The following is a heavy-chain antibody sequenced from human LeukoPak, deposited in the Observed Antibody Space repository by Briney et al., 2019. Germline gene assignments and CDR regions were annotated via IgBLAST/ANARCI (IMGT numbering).Heavy chain of an antibody. Sequence: PSETLSLTYTVSGGSISSYYWSWIRQPPGKGLEWIGYIYYSGSTNYNPSLKSRVTISVDTSKNQFSLKLSSVTAADTAVYYCARHPASRLGYSSSWYPDYWGQGTLVTVSS. CDR3: ARHPASRLGYSSSWYPDY. V-gene: IGHV4-59*08. CDR1: GGSISSYY. J-gene: IGHJ4*02. D-gene: IGHD6-13*01. CDR2: IYYSGST.